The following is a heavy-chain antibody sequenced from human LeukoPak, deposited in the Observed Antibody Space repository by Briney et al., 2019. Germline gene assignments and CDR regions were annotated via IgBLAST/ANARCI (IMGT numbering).Heavy chain of an antibody. CDR3: ATMWSGAFDP. CDR1: GGSFSDYY. CDR2: INHSGST. V-gene: IGHV4-34*01. Sequence: SETLSLTCAVYGGSFSDYYWSWIRQPPGKGLEWIGEINHSGSTNYNPSLKSRVTISVDTSKNQFSQRPSSVTAADTAVYYCATMWSGAFDPWGQGTLVTVFS. J-gene: IGHJ5*02. D-gene: IGHD2-21*01.